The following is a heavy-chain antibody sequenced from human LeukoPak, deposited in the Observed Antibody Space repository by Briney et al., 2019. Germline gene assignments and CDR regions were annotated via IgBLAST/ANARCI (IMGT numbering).Heavy chain of an antibody. CDR3: AVGDYDSSGYFGSFDY. D-gene: IGHD3-22*01. CDR2: ITPFNGNT. CDR1: GYTFTCRY. J-gene: IGHJ4*02. V-gene: IGHV1-45*02. Sequence: ASVKVSCKASGYTFTCRYLHWVRQAPGQALEWMGWITPFNGNTNYAQKFQDRVTITRDRSMSTAYMELSSLRSEDTAMYYCAVGDYDSSGYFGSFDYWGQGTLVTVSS.